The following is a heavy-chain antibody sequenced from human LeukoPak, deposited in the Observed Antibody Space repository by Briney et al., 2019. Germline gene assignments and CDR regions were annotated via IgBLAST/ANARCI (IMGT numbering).Heavy chain of an antibody. CDR3: ATDQSGYSGYYFDY. J-gene: IGHJ4*02. CDR2: FDPEDGET. V-gene: IGHV1-24*01. D-gene: IGHD3-22*01. Sequence: ASVKASCKVSGYTLTELSIHWVRQAPGNGLEWLGGFDPEDGETIYAQKFQGRVTMTEDTSTDTAYMELSSLRSEDTAVYYCATDQSGYSGYYFDYWGQGTLVTVSS. CDR1: GYTLTELS.